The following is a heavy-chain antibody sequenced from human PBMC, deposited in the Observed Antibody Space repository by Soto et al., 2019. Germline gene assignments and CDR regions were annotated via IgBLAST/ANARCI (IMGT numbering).Heavy chain of an antibody. CDR2: VSHDGSNT. CDR1: GFTFSDYA. V-gene: IGHV3-30*18. D-gene: IGHD6-19*01. CDR3: AKGGRQWLVTSDFNY. J-gene: IGHJ4*02. Sequence: VQLVESGGGVVQPGRSLRLSCAASGFTFSDYAMHWVRQAPGKGLEWVAVVSHDGSNTHYADSVKGLFTISRDSSKNTVSLEMTSLRAEDTAVYYFAKGGRQWLVTSDFNYWGQGAMVTVSS.